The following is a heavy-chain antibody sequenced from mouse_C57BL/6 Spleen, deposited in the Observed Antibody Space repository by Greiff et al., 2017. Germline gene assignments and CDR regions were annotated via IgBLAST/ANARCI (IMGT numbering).Heavy chain of an antibody. CDR2: INPNNGGT. J-gene: IGHJ1*03. D-gene: IGHD2-5*01. CDR3: ARGGSNYEYFDV. CDR1: GYTFTDYN. V-gene: IGHV1-22*01. Sequence: VQLQQSGPELVKPGASVKMSCKASGYTFTDYNMHWVKQSHGKSLEWIGYINPNNGGTSYNQKFKGKAILTVNKSSSTAYMQLRSLTSEDSAVYYCARGGSNYEYFDVWGTGTTVTVSS.